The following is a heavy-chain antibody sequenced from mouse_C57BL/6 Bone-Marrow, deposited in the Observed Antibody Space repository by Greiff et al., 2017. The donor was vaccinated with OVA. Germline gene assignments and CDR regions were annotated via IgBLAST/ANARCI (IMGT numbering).Heavy chain of an antibody. V-gene: IGHV1-72*01. CDR2: IDPNSGGT. CDR3: ARWGDYGNYVAY. Sequence: QVQLKQPGAELVKPGASVKLSCKTSGYTFTSYWMHWVKQRPGRGLEWIGRIDPNSGGTKYNEKFKSKATLTVDKPSSTAYMQLSSLTSEDSAVYYCARWGDYGNYVAYWGQGTLVTVSA. J-gene: IGHJ3*01. D-gene: IGHD2-1*01. CDR1: GYTFTSYW.